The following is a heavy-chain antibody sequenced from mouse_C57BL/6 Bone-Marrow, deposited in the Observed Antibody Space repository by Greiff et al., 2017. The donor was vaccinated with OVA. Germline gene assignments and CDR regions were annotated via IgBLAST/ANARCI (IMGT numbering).Heavy chain of an antibody. D-gene: IGHD4-1*01. CDR2: ISYDGSN. V-gene: IGHV3-6*01. CDR3: ASNWVWYFDV. CDR1: GYSITSGYY. Sequence: DVKLQESGPGLVKPSQSLSLTCSVTGYSITSGYYWNWIRQFPGNKLEWMGYISYDGSNNYNPSLKNRISITRDTSKNQFFLKLNSVTTEDTATYYCASNWVWYFDVWGTGTTVTVSS. J-gene: IGHJ1*03.